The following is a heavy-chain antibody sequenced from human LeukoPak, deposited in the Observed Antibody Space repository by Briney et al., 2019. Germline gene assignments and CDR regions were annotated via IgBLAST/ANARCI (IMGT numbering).Heavy chain of an antibody. CDR2: IIPILGIA. CDR3: ASNLGRGYSGYDLDY. CDR1: GGTFSSYA. Sequence: SVKVSFKASGGTFSSYAISWVRQAPGQGLEWMGRIIPILGIANYAQKLQGRVTITADKSTSTAYMELSSLRSEDTAVYYCASNLGRGYSGYDLDYWGQGTLVAVSS. V-gene: IGHV1-69*04. D-gene: IGHD5-12*01. J-gene: IGHJ4*02.